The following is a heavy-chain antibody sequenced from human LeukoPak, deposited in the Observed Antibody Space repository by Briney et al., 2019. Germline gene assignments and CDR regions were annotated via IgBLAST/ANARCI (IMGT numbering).Heavy chain of an antibody. CDR3: ASLIAAAGDYFDY. CDR2: INPNSGGT. J-gene: IGHJ4*02. CDR1: GYTFTGYY. Sequence: GSVKVSCKASGYTFTGYYMHWVRQAPGQGLEWMGWINPNSGGTNYAQKFQGRVTMTRDTSISTAYMELSRLRSDDTAVYYCASLIAAAGDYFDYWGQGTLVTVSS. V-gene: IGHV1-2*02. D-gene: IGHD6-13*01.